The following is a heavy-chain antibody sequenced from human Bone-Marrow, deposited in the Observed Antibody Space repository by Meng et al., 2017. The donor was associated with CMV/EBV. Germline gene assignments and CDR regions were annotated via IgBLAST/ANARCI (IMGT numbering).Heavy chain of an antibody. CDR3: TRGREGYIYAFDI. D-gene: IGHD5-24*01. CDR1: GFIFGEYV. CDR2: IRSKAYGGTT. J-gene: IGHJ3*02. Sequence: GESLKISCTASGFIFGEYVMSWVRQAPGKGLEWVGFIRSKAYGGTTEYAASVKGRFTISRDDSKSIAYLQMNSLKTEDTAVYYCTRGREGYIYAFDIWGQGTMVTVSS. V-gene: IGHV3-49*04.